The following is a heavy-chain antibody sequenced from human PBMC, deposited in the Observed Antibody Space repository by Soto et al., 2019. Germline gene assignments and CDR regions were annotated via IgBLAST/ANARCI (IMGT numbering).Heavy chain of an antibody. CDR3: GRAHWGSAGGTIDY. V-gene: IGHV3-7*01. CDR2: IKQDGSEE. Sequence: GGSLRLSCAASGFTFSNYWMNWVRQAPGKGPEWVANIKQDGSEEYYVDSVKGRFTISRDNAKNSLYLQMNSLRAEDTAVYCCGRAHWGSAGGTIDYRGQGTLVTVSS. J-gene: IGHJ4*02. D-gene: IGHD6-13*01. CDR1: GFTFSNYW.